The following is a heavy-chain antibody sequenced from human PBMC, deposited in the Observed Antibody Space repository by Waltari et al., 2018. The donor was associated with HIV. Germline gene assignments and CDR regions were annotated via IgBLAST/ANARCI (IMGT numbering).Heavy chain of an antibody. J-gene: IGHJ5*02. D-gene: IGHD3-22*01. Sequence: QVQLQEPGPGLLTPSETLSLTCSVSGGSISSSYCSWIRQPPGKGLEWIGGGYYTGRTNYTPSLESRVAISVDTSRNQFSLELSSVTAADTAVYYCARGGRDTSGYYIVPFDPWGQGTLVTVSS. CDR3: ARGGRDTSGYYIVPFDP. V-gene: IGHV4-59*01. CDR1: GGSISSSY. CDR2: GYYTGRT.